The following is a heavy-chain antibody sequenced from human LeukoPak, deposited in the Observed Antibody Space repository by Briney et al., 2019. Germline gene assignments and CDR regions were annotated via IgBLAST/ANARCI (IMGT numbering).Heavy chain of an antibody. CDR3: ARDTCSGGSCYPTFDY. J-gene: IGHJ4*02. CDR2: MYHNGIT. CDR1: GYSISIGYY. V-gene: IGHV4-38-2*02. Sequence: PSETLSLTCTVSGYSISIGYYWGWIRQPPGKGLDWIGHMYHNGITYYNPSLKSRVTISLDTSKNQFSLNLSSVTAADTAVYYCARDTCSGGSCYPTFDYWGQGTLVTVSS. D-gene: IGHD2-15*01.